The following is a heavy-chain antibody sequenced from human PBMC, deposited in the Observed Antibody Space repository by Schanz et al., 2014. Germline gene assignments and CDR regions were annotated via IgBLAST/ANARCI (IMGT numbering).Heavy chain of an antibody. J-gene: IGHJ4*02. V-gene: IGHV3-30*04. CDR3: AREIPAGGHFDY. CDR2: ISYDGNNK. D-gene: IGHD2-15*01. Sequence: QVQLVESEGGVVQPGRSLRLSCAASGFTFSSYAMHWVRQAPGKGLEWVALISYDGNNKYYADSVKGRFTISRDNSKNTLYLRMISLRAEDTAMFYCAREIPAGGHFDYWGQGTLVSVSS. CDR1: GFTFSSYA.